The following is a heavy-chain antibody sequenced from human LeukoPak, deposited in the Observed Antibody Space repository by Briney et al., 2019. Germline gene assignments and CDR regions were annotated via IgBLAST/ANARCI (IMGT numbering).Heavy chain of an antibody. D-gene: IGHD5-18*01. CDR1: GFTFSSYA. CDR2: ISYDGSNK. J-gene: IGHJ6*02. Sequence: GRSLRLSCAASGFTFSSYAMHWVRRAPGKGLEWVAVISYDGSNKYYADSVKGRFTISRDNSKNTLYLQMNSLRAEDTAVYYCARVGRGYSYGFGAYYYGMDVWGQGTTVTVSS. CDR3: ARVGRGYSYGFGAYYYGMDV. V-gene: IGHV3-30-3*01.